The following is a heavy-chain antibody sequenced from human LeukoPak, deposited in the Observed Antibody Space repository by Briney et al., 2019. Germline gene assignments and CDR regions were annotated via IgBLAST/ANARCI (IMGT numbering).Heavy chain of an antibody. V-gene: IGHV4-34*01. Sequence: ASETLSLTCAVYGGSFSGYYWSWIRQPPGKGLEWIGEINHSGSTNYNPSLKSRVTISVDTSKNQFSLKLSSVTAADTAVYYCARYSSGWNTQLFDYWGQGTLVTVSS. CDR3: ARYSSGWNTQLFDY. D-gene: IGHD6-19*01. CDR2: INHSGST. J-gene: IGHJ4*02. CDR1: GGSFSGYY.